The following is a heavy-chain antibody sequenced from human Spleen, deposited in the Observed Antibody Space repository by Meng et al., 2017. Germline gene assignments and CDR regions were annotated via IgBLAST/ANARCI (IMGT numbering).Heavy chain of an antibody. Sequence: ESLKISCTVSDDSISSYYWNWIRQPPGKGLEWIGNIYYNGRSYYNPSLQSRVTISEDTSKTQFSLNLNSVTAADTAMYYCAIQVGPAMVDCFDIWSQGTMVTVSS. J-gene: IGHJ3*02. V-gene: IGHV4-59*12. CDR1: DDSISSYY. D-gene: IGHD5-18*01. CDR3: AIQVGPAMVDCFDI. CDR2: IYYNGRS.